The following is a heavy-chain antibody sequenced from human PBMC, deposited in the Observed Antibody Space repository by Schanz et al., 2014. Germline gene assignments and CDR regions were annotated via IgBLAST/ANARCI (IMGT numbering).Heavy chain of an antibody. Sequence: EMQLLESGGGLIQPGGSLRLSCAASGFTFSTHAMSWVRQAPGKGLEWVSSISGDHRNTFYADSVKGRFTISRDNSKNTLYLQMNSLRAEDTAIYYCARGLIAAAGGAFDYWGQGTLVTVSS. J-gene: IGHJ4*02. CDR2: ISGDHRNT. V-gene: IGHV3-23*01. CDR3: ARGLIAAAGGAFDY. D-gene: IGHD6-13*01. CDR1: GFTFSTHA.